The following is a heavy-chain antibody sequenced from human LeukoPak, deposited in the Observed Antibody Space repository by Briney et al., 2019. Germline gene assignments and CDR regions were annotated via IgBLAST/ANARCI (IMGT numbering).Heavy chain of an antibody. J-gene: IGHJ4*02. V-gene: IGHV3-23*01. CDR1: GFTFSDFA. Sequence: GGSLRLSCAASGFTFSDFAMSWVRQAPGKGLECVSVISSSGGRTYAADPVKARFTISRDNSKNTLYLQMNSLTADDTAVYYCAKGHSDYGTGFDLWGQGTLVTVPS. D-gene: IGHD4-17*01. CDR2: ISSSGGRT. CDR3: AKGHSDYGTGFDL.